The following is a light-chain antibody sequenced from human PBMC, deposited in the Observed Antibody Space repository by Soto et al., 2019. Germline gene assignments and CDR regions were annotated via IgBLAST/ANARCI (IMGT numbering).Light chain of an antibody. J-gene: IGKJ4*01. Sequence: EIVLTQSPGTLSLSPGEGATFSCRTSQSLRRNSLAWYQQKPGQAPRLLISGASTRATGIPDRFSGSGSGTDFTLTISRLETEDFSVYYCQQYGDSPLTFGGGTKVEIK. V-gene: IGKV3-20*01. CDR3: QQYGDSPLT. CDR2: GAS. CDR1: QSLRRNS.